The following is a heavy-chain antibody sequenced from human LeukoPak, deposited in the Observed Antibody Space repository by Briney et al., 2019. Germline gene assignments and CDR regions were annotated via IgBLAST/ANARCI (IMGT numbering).Heavy chain of an antibody. V-gene: IGHV3-30-3*01. CDR2: ISYDGSNK. CDR3: ARDQTDYFDY. CDR1: GFTFSSYA. Sequence: TGRSLRLSCAASGFTFSSYAMHWVRQAPGKGLEWVAVISYDGSNKYYADSVKGRFTISRDNSKNTLYLQMNSLRAEDTAVYYCARDQTDYFDYWGQGTLVTVSS. J-gene: IGHJ4*02.